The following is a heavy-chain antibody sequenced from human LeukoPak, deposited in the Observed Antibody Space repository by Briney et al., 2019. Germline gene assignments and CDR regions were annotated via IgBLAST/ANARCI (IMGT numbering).Heavy chain of an antibody. CDR2: IYHSGST. Sequence: PSETLSLTCTVSGYSISIGYYWGWIRQPPGKGLEWIGSIYHSGSTYYNPSLKSRVTISVDTSKNQFSLKLSSVTAADTAVYYCAIYDFWSSYHDYWGQGTLVTVSS. CDR1: GYSISIGYY. D-gene: IGHD3-3*01. V-gene: IGHV4-38-2*02. J-gene: IGHJ4*02. CDR3: AIYDFWSSYHDY.